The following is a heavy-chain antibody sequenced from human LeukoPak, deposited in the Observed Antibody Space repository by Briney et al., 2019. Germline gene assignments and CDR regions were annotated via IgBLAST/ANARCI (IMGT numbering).Heavy chain of an antibody. CDR1: GFTFSSYA. V-gene: IGHV3-30-3*01. CDR3: ARDTRNTAMVMDY. D-gene: IGHD5-18*01. CDR2: ISYDGSNK. Sequence: PGGSLRLSCAASGFTFSSYAMHWVRQAPGKGLEWVAVISYDGSNKYYADSVKGRFTISRDNSKNTLYLQMNSLRAEDTAVYYCARDTRNTAMVMDYWGQGTLVTVSS. J-gene: IGHJ4*02.